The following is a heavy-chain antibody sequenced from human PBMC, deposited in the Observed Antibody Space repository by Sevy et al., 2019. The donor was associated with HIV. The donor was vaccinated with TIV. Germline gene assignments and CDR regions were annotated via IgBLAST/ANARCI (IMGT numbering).Heavy chain of an antibody. CDR1: GFNFQTFG. CDR3: TKESLRGTYIRGDFDH. V-gene: IGHV3-30*18. CDR2: ISSDGINH. D-gene: IGHD3-10*02. Sequence: GGSLRLSCSAFGFNFQTFGMHWIRQAPGKGPEWLAVISSDGINHNYAATVKGRFTIYGDNSKSLLFLQMNSLTPNDTAVYFCTKESLRGTYIRGDFDHWGQGTLVTVSS. J-gene: IGHJ4*02.